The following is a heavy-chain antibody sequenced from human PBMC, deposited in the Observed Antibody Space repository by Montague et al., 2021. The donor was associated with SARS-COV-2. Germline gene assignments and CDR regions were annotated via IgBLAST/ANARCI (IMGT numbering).Heavy chain of an antibody. J-gene: IGHJ4*02. V-gene: IGHV4-61*02. Sequence: TRSLTCTVSGGSISSGSYYWSWIRQPAGKGLEWIGRISISGSTNYNPSLKSRVTISVDTSKNQFSLKLSSVTAADTVVYYCARDIAVAGLFDYWGQGTLVTVSS. CDR3: ARDIAVAGLFDY. D-gene: IGHD6-19*01. CDR2: ISISGST. CDR1: GGSISSGSYY.